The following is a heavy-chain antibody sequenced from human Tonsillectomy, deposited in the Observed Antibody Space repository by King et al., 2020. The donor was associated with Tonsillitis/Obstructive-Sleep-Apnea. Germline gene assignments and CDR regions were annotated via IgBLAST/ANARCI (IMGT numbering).Heavy chain of an antibody. V-gene: IGHV4-59*08. J-gene: IGHJ6*03. CDR2: IYYSGST. Sequence: QLQESGPGLVKPSETLSLTCTVSGGSISSYYWNWIRQPPGKGLEWIGYIYYSGSTNSNPSLKSRVTMSVDTYKNQFTLKLSSVTAADTAVYYCARLYSSSWYDYYYYYMDGWGQGTTVTVSS. CDR3: ARLYSSSWYDYYYYYMDG. CDR1: GGSISSYY. D-gene: IGHD6-13*01.